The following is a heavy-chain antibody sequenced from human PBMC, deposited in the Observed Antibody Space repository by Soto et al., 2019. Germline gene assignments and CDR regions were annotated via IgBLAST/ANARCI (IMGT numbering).Heavy chain of an antibody. CDR2: IYYSGST. Sequence: SETLSLTCTVSGGSISSYYWSWIRQPPGKGLEWIGYIYYSGSTNYNPSLKSRVTISVDTSKNQFSLKLSSVTAAATAVYYCAGTLAVADLPHGGLWWFDPWCQGTLVTVSS. J-gene: IGHJ5*02. D-gene: IGHD6-19*01. CDR3: AGTLAVADLPHGGLWWFDP. V-gene: IGHV4-59*01. CDR1: GGSISSYY.